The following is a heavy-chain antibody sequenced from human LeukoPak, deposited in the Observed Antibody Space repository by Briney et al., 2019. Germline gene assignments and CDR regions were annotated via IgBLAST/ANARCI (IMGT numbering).Heavy chain of an antibody. J-gene: IGHJ6*03. D-gene: IGHD5-12*01. Sequence: ASVKVSYKASGYTFTGYYMHWVRQAPGQGLEWMGWINPNSGGTNYAQKFQGRVTMTRDTSISTAYMELSRLRSDDTAVYYCAREGVVVATSNHYYFMDVWGKGTTVTVSS. CDR3: AREGVVVATSNHYYFMDV. CDR2: INPNSGGT. CDR1: GYTFTGYY. V-gene: IGHV1-2*02.